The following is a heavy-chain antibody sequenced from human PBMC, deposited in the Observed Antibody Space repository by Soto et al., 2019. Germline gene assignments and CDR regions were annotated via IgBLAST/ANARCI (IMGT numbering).Heavy chain of an antibody. Sequence: SETLSLTCTVSGGSITDYSWVWIRQPAGKGLEWIGRIFSSGSTNYNPSLKGRITMSLDTSKNQCSLKLNSATATDTAVYFCARDQGVVVTADNWFDPWGQGIRGTSPQ. J-gene: IGHJ5*02. CDR3: ARDQGVVVTADNWFDP. V-gene: IGHV4-4*07. CDR1: GGSITDYS. D-gene: IGHD2-21*02. CDR2: IFSSGST.